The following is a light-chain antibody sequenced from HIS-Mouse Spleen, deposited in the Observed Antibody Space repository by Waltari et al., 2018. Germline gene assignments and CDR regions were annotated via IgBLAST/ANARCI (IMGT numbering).Light chain of an antibody. J-gene: IGLJ2*01. V-gene: IGLV2-23*01. CDR3: CSYAGSSTLV. Sequence: QSALTQPASVSGSPGQSITISCTGTSSHVGSYNLVSWYHQHPGKAPKLMIYEGSKRPSGVSNRFSGSKSGNTASLTISGLQAEDEADYYCCSYAGSSTLVFGGGTKLTVL. CDR1: SSHVGSYNL. CDR2: EGS.